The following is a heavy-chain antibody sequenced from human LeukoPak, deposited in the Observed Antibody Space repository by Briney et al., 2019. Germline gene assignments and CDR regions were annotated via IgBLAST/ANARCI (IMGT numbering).Heavy chain of an antibody. V-gene: IGHV4-39*01. CDR2: IYYSGST. J-gene: IGHJ3*02. Sequence: KPSETLSLTCTVSGGSISSSSYYWGWIRQPPGKGLEWIGSIYYSGSTYYNPSLKSRVTISVDTSKNQFSLKLSSVTAADTAVYYCARFKQQLVLYAFDIWGQGTMVTVSS. CDR1: GGSISSSSYY. CDR3: ARFKQQLVLYAFDI. D-gene: IGHD6-13*01.